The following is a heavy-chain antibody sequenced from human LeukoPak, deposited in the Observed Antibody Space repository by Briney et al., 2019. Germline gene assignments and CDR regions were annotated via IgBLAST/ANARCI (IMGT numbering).Heavy chain of an antibody. CDR2: IGSGGTTI. J-gene: IGHJ4*01. CDR1: GFTLSTYE. CDR3: ATHGRTTILGY. Sequence: GGSLRLSCALSGFTLSTYEVNSVRQAPGKGLEWVSYIGSGGTTIYYADSVKGRFTISRDNTKNSLYLQMNSLRAEDTAVYYCATHGRTTILGYWGQGTLVTVSS. V-gene: IGHV3-48*03. D-gene: IGHD3-9*01.